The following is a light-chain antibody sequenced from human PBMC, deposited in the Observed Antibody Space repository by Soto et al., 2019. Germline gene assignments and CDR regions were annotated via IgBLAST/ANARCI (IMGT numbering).Light chain of an antibody. J-gene: IGKJ2*01. V-gene: IGKV1-13*02. CDR2: DAS. Sequence: AIQLTQSPSSLSASVGDRVTITCRASQGISSALAWYQQKPGKAPKLLIYDASSLESGVPSRFSGSGSVTDFTLTISSMQPEDFATYYSQHFNSYPRSFGQGTKLEIK. CDR1: QGISSA. CDR3: QHFNSYPRS.